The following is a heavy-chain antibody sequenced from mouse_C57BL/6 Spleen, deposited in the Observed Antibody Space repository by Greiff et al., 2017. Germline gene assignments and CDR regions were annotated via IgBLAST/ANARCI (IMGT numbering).Heavy chain of an antibody. CDR2: IDPENGDT. V-gene: IGHV14-4*01. CDR3: TITTVVGPYFDV. CDR1: GFNIKDDY. J-gene: IGHJ1*03. Sequence: EVQLQQSGAELVRPGASVKLSCTASGFNIKDDYMHWVKQRPEQGLEWIGWIDPENGDTEYASKFQGKATITADTSSNTAYLQLSSLTSEDTAVYYCTITTVVGPYFDVWGTGTTVTVSS. D-gene: IGHD1-1*01.